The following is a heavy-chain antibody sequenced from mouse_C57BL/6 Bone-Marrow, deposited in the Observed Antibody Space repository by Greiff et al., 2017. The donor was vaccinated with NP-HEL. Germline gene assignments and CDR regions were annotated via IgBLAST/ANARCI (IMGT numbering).Heavy chain of an antibody. V-gene: IGHV5-17*02. Sequence: EVQVVESGGGLVQPGGSRKLSCAASGFTFSTFGMHWVRQAPEKGLEWVAYISGGSSIIYYEDTVKGRFTISRDNPKNTLFLQMTSLRSEDTAMYYWARGGGYPGDAVDYWGQGTSVTVSS. D-gene: IGHD1-1*02. J-gene: IGHJ4*01. CDR1: GFTFSTFG. CDR3: ARGGGYPGDAVDY. CDR2: ISGGSSII.